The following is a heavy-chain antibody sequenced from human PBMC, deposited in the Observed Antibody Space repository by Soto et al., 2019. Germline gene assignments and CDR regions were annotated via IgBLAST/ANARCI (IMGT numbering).Heavy chain of an antibody. CDR3: ARAVAAAGTAPVRYYYYGMDV. CDR1: GGTFSSYA. D-gene: IGHD6-13*01. Sequence: SVKVSCKASGGTFSSYAISWVRQAPGQGLEWMGGIIPIFGTANYAQKFQGRVTITADKSTSTAYMELSSLRSEDTAVYYCARAVAAAGTAPVRYYYYGMDVWGQGTTVTVAS. J-gene: IGHJ6*02. V-gene: IGHV1-69*06. CDR2: IIPIFGTA.